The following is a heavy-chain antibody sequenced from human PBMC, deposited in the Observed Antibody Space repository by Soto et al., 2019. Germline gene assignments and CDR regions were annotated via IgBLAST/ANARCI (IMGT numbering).Heavy chain of an antibody. CDR2: IKEDGSEE. Sequence: EVQLVESGGGLVQPGGSLRLSCAASGFTFSSYYMTWVRQAPGKGLEWVANIKEDGSEEFYVDSAKGRFTISRDNAQNSLFLQMDSLRVEDTAVYYCTSGPLGAAHYWGQGTLVSVSS. J-gene: IGHJ4*02. CDR1: GFTFSSYY. D-gene: IGHD6-25*01. V-gene: IGHV3-7*01. CDR3: TSGPLGAAHY.